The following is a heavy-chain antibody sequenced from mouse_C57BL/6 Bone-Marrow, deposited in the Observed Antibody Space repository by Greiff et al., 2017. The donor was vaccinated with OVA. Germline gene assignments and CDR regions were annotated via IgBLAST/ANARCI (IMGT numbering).Heavy chain of an antibody. CDR1: GYTFTSYW. J-gene: IGHJ3*01. CDR3: AREFAY. CDR2: IDPSDSYT. Sequence: VKLQQPGAELVRPGTSVKLSCKASGYTFTSYWMHWVKQRPGQGLEWIGVIDPSDSYTNYNQKFKGKATLTVDTSSSTAYMQLSSLTSEDSAVYYCAREFAYWGQGTLVTVSA. V-gene: IGHV1-59*01.